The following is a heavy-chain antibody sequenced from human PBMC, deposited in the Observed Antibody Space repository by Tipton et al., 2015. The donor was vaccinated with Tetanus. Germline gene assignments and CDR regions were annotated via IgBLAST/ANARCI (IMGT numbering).Heavy chain of an antibody. CDR1: GASISSGSYY. J-gene: IGHJ1*01. CDR2: IHYSGST. CDR3: ARDVRDGCGYTYFQD. V-gene: IGHV4-31*02. Sequence: LRLSCTVSGASISSGSYYWNWIRQHPGKGLEWIGYIHYSGSTYYNPSLKSRVIISVDTSKNQLSLKRTSVTAADTAVYYCARDVRDGCGYTYFQDWGQGILVTASS. D-gene: IGHD3-22*01.